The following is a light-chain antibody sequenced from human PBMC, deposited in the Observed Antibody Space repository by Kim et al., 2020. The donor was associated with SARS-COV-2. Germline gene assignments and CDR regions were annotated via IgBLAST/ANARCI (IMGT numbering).Light chain of an antibody. CDR2: YDS. CDR3: QVWDSSSDHPV. V-gene: IGLV3-21*04. Sequence: PGKTARITCGGNNMGSKSVNWYQQKRGQAPVLVIYYDSDRPSGIPERFSGSNSGNTATLTISRVEAGDEADYYCQVWDSSSDHPVFGGGTKLTVL. CDR1: NMGSKS. J-gene: IGLJ2*01.